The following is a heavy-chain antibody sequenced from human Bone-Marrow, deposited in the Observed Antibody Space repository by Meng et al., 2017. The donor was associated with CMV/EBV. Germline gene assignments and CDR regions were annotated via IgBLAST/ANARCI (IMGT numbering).Heavy chain of an antibody. CDR3: ARDVGYCSSTSCYGWFDP. CDR2: ISYDGSNK. J-gene: IGHJ5*02. D-gene: IGHD2-2*03. Sequence: GESLKISCAASGFTFSSYAMHWVRQAPGKGLEWVAVISYDGSNKYYADSVKGRFTISRDNSKNTLYLQMNSLRAEDTAVYYCARDVGYCSSTSCYGWFDPWGQGTLVTGSS. CDR1: GFTFSSYA. V-gene: IGHV3-30-3*01.